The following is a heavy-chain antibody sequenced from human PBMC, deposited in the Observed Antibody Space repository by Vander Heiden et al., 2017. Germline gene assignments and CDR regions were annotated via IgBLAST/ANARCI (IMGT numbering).Heavy chain of an antibody. CDR3: ARLGKQWLYGAFDI. J-gene: IGHJ3*02. CDR2: IYYSGST. D-gene: IGHD6-19*01. CDR1: GGSISSSSYY. Sequence: QLQLQESRPGLVKPSETLSLTCTVSGGSISSSSYYWGWSRQPPGEGLEWIGGIYYSGSTYYNPSLKSRVTISVDTSKNQFSLKLSSVTAADTAVYYCARLGKQWLYGAFDIWGQGTMVTVSS. V-gene: IGHV4-39*01.